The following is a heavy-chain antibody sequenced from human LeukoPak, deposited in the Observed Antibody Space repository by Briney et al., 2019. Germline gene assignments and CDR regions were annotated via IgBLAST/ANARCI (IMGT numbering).Heavy chain of an antibody. V-gene: IGHV4-59*01. J-gene: IGHJ3*02. Sequence: SETLSLTCTVSGDSISTYYWSWIRQPPGKGLEWIAYIHYRGSTTYNPSLRSRVTISVDTSRNQFSLKLSSVTAADTAVYYCARSRSGYSYEHGALEIWGQGTMVTVSS. CDR1: GDSISTYY. CDR2: IHYRGST. D-gene: IGHD5-18*01. CDR3: ARSRSGYSYEHGALEI.